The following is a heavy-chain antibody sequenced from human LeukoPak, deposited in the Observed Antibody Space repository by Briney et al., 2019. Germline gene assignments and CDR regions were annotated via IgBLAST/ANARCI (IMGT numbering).Heavy chain of an antibody. D-gene: IGHD4-11*01. Sequence: PSETLSLTCTVSGGSISSGGYYWSWIRQHPGKGLEWIGYIYYSGSTYYNPSLKSRVTISVDTSKNQFSLKLSSVTVADTAVYYCARTTVTTLVSHYFDYWGQGTLVTVSS. CDR1: GGSISSGGYY. CDR2: IYYSGST. CDR3: ARTTVTTLVSHYFDY. J-gene: IGHJ4*02. V-gene: IGHV4-31*03.